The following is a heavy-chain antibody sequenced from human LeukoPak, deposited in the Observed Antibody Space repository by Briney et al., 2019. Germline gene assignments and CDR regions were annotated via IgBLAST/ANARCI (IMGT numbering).Heavy chain of an antibody. CDR3: ARELTPSYFDY. Sequence: PSETLSLTCTVSGGSISSGDYYWSWIRQPPGKGLEWIGYIYYSGSTYYNPSLKSRVTISVDTSKNQFSLKLSSVTAADTAVYYCARELTPSYFDYWGQGTLVTVSS. J-gene: IGHJ4*02. V-gene: IGHV4-30-4*08. D-gene: IGHD1-14*01. CDR1: GGSISSGDYY. CDR2: IYYSGST.